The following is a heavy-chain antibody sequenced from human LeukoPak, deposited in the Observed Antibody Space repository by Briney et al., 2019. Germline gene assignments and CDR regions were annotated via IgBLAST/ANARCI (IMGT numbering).Heavy chain of an antibody. Sequence: GGSLTLSCAASGFTFSSYAMHWVRQAPGKGLEWVAVISYDGSNKYYADSVKGRFTISRDNSKNTLYLQMNSLRAEDTAVYYCARDQGQLRYFDWSTFDYWGQGTLVTVSS. CDR3: ARDQGQLRYFDWSTFDY. CDR1: GFTFSSYA. D-gene: IGHD3-9*01. J-gene: IGHJ4*02. V-gene: IGHV3-30*04. CDR2: ISYDGSNK.